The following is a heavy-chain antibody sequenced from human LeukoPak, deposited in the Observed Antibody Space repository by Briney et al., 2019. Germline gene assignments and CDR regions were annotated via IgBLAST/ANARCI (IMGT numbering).Heavy chain of an antibody. CDR1: GFTFDDYA. D-gene: IGHD3-22*01. J-gene: IGHJ5*02. CDR2: ISWNSGSI. CDR3: ARDRYYYDSSASQGP. V-gene: IGHV3-9*01. Sequence: GRSLRLSCAASGFTFDDYAMHWVRHAPGKGLEWVSGISWNSGSIGYADSVKGRFTISRDNAKNSLYLQMNSLRAEDTAVYYCARDRYYYDSSASQGPWGQGTLVTVSS.